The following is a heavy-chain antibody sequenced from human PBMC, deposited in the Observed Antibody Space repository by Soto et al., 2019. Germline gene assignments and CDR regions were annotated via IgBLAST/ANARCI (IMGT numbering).Heavy chain of an antibody. D-gene: IGHD6-19*01. CDR1: GFSLSTSGVG. Sequence: QITLKESGPTLVKPTQTLTLTCTFSGFSLSTSGVGVAWIRQPPGRALEWLALIYWDDDKRLSLSLKTRLTITKDTSKNQVVLTKTNMDPVDTATDYCAHTVPEKWVVVFDCWGQGALVTVSS. CDR2: IYWDDDK. CDR3: AHTVPEKWVVVFDC. J-gene: IGHJ4*02. V-gene: IGHV2-5*02.